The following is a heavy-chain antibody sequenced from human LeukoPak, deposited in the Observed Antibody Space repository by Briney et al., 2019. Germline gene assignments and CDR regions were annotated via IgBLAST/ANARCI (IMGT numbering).Heavy chain of an antibody. Sequence: PSETLSLTCTVSGGSISSYYWSWIRQPPGKGLEWIGYIYYSGSTNYNPSLKSRVTISVDTSKNQFSLKLSSVTAADTAVYYCARDTPLAGHYDSSGYLDYWGQGTLVTVSS. V-gene: IGHV4-59*01. CDR1: GGSISSYY. J-gene: IGHJ4*02. CDR3: ARDTPLAGHYDSSGYLDY. CDR2: IYYSGST. D-gene: IGHD3-22*01.